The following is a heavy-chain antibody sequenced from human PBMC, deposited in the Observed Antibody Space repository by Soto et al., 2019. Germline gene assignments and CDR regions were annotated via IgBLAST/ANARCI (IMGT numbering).Heavy chain of an antibody. D-gene: IGHD6-6*01. J-gene: IGHJ3*02. CDR3: ARGGDHWDSSSDDAFDI. Sequence: PSETLSLTCAVYGGSFSGYYWSWIRQPPGKGLEWIGGINHSGSTNYNPSLKSRVTISVDTSKNQFSLKLSSVTAADTAVYYCARGGDHWDSSSDDAFDIWGQGTMVTVSS. CDR2: INHSGST. V-gene: IGHV4-34*01. CDR1: GGSFSGYY.